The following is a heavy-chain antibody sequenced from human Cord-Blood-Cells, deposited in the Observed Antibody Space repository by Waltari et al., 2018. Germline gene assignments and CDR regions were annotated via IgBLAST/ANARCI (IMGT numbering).Heavy chain of an antibody. D-gene: IGHD3-22*01. CDR2: INHSGST. CDR3: ARGLSPLISGYYGYYYYYMDV. V-gene: IGHV4-34*01. J-gene: IGHJ6*03. Sequence: QVQLQQWGAGLLKPSETLSLTCAVYGGSFSGSYWSWLRQPPGKGLAWIGEINHSGSTNYNPSLKSRVTISVDTSKNQFSLKLSSVTAADTAVYYCARGLSPLISGYYGYYYYYMDVWGKGTTVTVSS. CDR1: GGSFSGSY.